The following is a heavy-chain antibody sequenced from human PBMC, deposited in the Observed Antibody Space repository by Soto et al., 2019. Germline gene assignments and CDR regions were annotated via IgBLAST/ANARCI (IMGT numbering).Heavy chain of an antibody. Sequence: GGSLILSCADSRFTFSCYWMYWVRQAPGKGLYWVANIKEDGSEKNYVDSVRGRFTISRDNAKNSLYLQMNSLRAEDTAVYYCARGARIWGQGTMVTVSS. J-gene: IGHJ3*02. CDR3: ARGARI. CDR1: RFTFSCYW. CDR2: IKEDGSEK. V-gene: IGHV3-7*01.